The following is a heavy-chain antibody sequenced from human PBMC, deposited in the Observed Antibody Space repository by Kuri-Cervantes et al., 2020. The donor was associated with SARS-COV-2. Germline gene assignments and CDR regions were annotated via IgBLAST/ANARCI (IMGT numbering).Heavy chain of an antibody. J-gene: IGHJ3*02. CDR3: AKSRGYSYGTQWLDAFDI. D-gene: IGHD5-18*01. Sequence: GGSLRLSCAASGFTFSSYAMHWVRQAPGKGLEWVAVISYDGSNKYYADSVKGRFTISRDNSKNTLYLQMNSLRAEDTAVYYCAKSRGYSYGTQWLDAFDIWGQGTMVTVSS. CDR2: ISYDGSNK. CDR1: GFTFSSYA. V-gene: IGHV3-30-3*02.